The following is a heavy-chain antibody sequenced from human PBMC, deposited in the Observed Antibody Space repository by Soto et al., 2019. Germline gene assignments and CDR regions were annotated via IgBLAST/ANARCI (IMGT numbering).Heavy chain of an antibody. V-gene: IGHV3-30*18. CDR1: GFTFSSYG. CDR3: AKAYYGHDNWFDP. Sequence: QVQLVESGGGVVQPGRSLRLSCAASGFTFSSYGMHWVRQAPGKGLEWVAVISYDGSNKYYEDSVKGRFTISRDNSKNTLYLPMNSLRAEDTAVYYCAKAYYGHDNWFDPWGQGTLVTVSS. J-gene: IGHJ5*02. D-gene: IGHD3-10*01. CDR2: ISYDGSNK.